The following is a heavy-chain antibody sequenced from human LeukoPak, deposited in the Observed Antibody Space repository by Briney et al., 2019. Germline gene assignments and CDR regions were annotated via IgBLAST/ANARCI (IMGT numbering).Heavy chain of an antibody. V-gene: IGHV4-34*01. CDR3: ARGSIAAAGIWAYDY. CDR1: GGSFSGYY. D-gene: IGHD6-13*01. J-gene: IGHJ4*02. Sequence: SETLSLTCAVYGGSFSGYYWSWIRQPPGKGLEWIGEINHSGSTNYNPSLKSRVTISVDTSKNQFSLKLSSVTAADTAVYYCARGSIAAAGIWAYDYWGQGTLVTVSS. CDR2: INHSGST.